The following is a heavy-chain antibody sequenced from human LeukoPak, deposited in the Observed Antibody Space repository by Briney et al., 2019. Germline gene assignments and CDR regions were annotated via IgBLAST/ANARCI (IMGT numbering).Heavy chain of an antibody. D-gene: IGHD3-22*01. Sequence: SPTLSLTCTVAAGSISSYYWSWIRQPAGKGLEWIGRIYTSGSNNYNPSLKSRVTMSVDTSKNQFSLKLSSVTAADTAVYYCARDDDSIGYYLDYWGQGTLVTVSS. CDR3: ARDDDSIGYYLDY. CDR1: AGSISSYY. CDR2: IYTSGSN. J-gene: IGHJ4*02. V-gene: IGHV4-4*07.